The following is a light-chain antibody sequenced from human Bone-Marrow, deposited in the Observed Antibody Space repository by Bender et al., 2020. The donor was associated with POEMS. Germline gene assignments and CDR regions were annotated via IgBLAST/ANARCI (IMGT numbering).Light chain of an antibody. CDR3: VAWDASLNGWV. CDR1: KMGNKF. Sequence: SYELTQPPSVSVSPGQTASITCSGDKMGNKFVSWYQQRPGQSPVLVIYQDSKRPSGVPDRFSGSKAGTSASLAITGLQSDDEAIYFCVAWDASLNGWVFGGGTKLTVL. CDR2: QDS. V-gene: IGLV3-1*01. J-gene: IGLJ3*02.